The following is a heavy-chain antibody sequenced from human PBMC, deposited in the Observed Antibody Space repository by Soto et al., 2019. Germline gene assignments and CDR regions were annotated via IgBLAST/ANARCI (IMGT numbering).Heavy chain of an antibody. D-gene: IGHD4-17*01. J-gene: IGHJ3*01. CDR2: IIPMFETP. V-gene: IGHV1-69*12. CDR3: ATVCLDYGLYNWAFDF. CDR1: GDTFSNYA. Sequence: QVQLVQSGAEVKKPGSSVKVSCKASGDTFSNYAITWVRQAPGQGLEWMGGIIPMFETPNYAQKFQGRVTITADESTKTAYMELSSLRSEDTAVYYCATVCLDYGLYNWAFDFWGQGTMVTVSS.